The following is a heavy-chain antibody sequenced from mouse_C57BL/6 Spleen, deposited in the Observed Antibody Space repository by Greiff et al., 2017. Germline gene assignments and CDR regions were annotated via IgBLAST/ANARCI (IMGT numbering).Heavy chain of an antibody. CDR2: INPNNDGA. J-gene: IGHJ3*01. Sequence: VQLKQSGPELVKPGASVMIPCKASGYTFTDYNMDWVNQSHGKGLEWIGDINPNNDGAIYNQKFKGKATLTVGKSSSTDYMELRSLTTKDTAVYYYARRGYHLGYWDEGTMVTVSA. V-gene: IGHV1-18*01. D-gene: IGHD2-2*01. CDR3: ARRGYHLGY. CDR1: GYTFTDYN.